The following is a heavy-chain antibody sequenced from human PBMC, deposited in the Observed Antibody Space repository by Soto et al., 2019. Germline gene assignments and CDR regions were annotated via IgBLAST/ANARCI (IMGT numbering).Heavy chain of an antibody. V-gene: IGHV4-34*09. CDR1: GGSFSGYY. D-gene: IGHD2-2*02. CDR2: FYYSGST. CDR3: ARGGIPTQNWFGP. J-gene: IGHJ5*02. Sequence: PSETLSLTCAVYGGSFSGYYWAWNRQPPGKGLEWIGGFYYSGSTYYNPSLKSRVTISADTSRNQFSLQLNSVTAADTAVYYCARGGIPTQNWFGPWGQGTLVTVSS.